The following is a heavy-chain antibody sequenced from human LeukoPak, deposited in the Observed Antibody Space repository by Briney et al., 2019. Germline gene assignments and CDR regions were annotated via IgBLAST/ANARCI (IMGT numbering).Heavy chain of an antibody. Sequence: GGSLRLSCAASGFTFSSYEMNWVRQAPGKGLEWVSYISSSGTIIYYADSVKGRFTVSRDNAKNSLYLQMNSLRAEDMAVYYCAGAGDNNGWYLWFDPWGQGTMVTVSS. J-gene: IGHJ5*02. CDR2: ISSSGTII. CDR1: GFTFSSYE. CDR3: AGAGDNNGWYLWFDP. V-gene: IGHV3-48*03. D-gene: IGHD6-19*01.